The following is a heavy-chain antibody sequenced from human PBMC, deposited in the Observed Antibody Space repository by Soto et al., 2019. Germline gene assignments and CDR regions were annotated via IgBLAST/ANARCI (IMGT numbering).Heavy chain of an antibody. Sequence: TSETLSLTCTVSGGSISSSGYYWGWIRQPPGKGLEWIGSIYYSGSTYYNPSLKSRVTISVDTSKNQFSLKLSSVTAADTAVYYCASLRITMIVVDIDDAFDIWGQGTMVTVSS. CDR3: ASLRITMIVVDIDDAFDI. V-gene: IGHV4-39*01. J-gene: IGHJ3*02. CDR2: IYYSGST. CDR1: GGSISSSGYY. D-gene: IGHD3-22*01.